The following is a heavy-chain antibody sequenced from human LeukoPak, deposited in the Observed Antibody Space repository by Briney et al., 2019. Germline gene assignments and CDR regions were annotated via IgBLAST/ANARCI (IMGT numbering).Heavy chain of an antibody. V-gene: IGHV1-2*02. D-gene: IGHD6-13*01. CDR2: INPNSGGT. CDR3: ARGQAAAVNYYYYMDV. Sequence: ASVKVSCKASGFTFTAYHMHWVRQAPGQGLEWMGWINPNSGGTNYAQKFQGRVTMTRDTSISTAYMELSRLRSDDTAVYYCARGQAAAVNYYYYMDVWGKGTTVTVSS. CDR1: GFTFTAYH. J-gene: IGHJ6*03.